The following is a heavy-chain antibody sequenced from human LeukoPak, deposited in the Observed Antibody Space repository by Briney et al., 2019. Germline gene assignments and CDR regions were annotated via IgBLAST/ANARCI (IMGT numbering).Heavy chain of an antibody. J-gene: IGHJ3*02. Sequence: GASVKVSCKASGGTFSSYAISWVRQAPGQGLEWMGRIIPIFGTANYAQKFQGRVTITADKSTSTAYMELSSLRSEDTAVYYCATNAGPAALDAIDIWGQGTIVTVSS. CDR1: GGTFSSYA. V-gene: IGHV1-69*06. CDR3: ATNAGPAALDAIDI. CDR2: IIPIFGTA. D-gene: IGHD2-2*01.